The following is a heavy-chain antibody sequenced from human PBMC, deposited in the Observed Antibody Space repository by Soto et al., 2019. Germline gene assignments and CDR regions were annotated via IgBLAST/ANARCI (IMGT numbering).Heavy chain of an antibody. CDR2: ISSSSSYI. Sequence: GGSLRLSCAASGFTFSSYSMNWVRQAPGKGLEWVSSISSSSSYIYYADSVKGRFTISRDNAKNSLYLQMNSLRAEDTAVYFCARDRGGGAPPPYSSSSDAFDIWGQGTMVTVSS. D-gene: IGHD6-6*01. CDR3: ARDRGGGAPPPYSSSSDAFDI. CDR1: GFTFSSYS. V-gene: IGHV3-21*01. J-gene: IGHJ3*02.